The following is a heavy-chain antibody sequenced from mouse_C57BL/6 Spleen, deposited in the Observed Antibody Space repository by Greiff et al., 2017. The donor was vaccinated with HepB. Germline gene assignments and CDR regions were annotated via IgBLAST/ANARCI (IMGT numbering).Heavy chain of an antibody. CDR3: ARGGGPAWFAY. J-gene: IGHJ3*01. CDR1: GYTFTDYN. Sequence: SGPELVKPGASVKIPCKASGYTFTDYNMDWVKQSHGKSLEWIGDINPNNGGTIYNQKFKGKATLTVDKSSSTAYMELRSLTSEDTAVYYCARGGGPAWFAYWGQGTLVTVSA. D-gene: IGHD1-1*02. CDR2: INPNNGGT. V-gene: IGHV1-18*01.